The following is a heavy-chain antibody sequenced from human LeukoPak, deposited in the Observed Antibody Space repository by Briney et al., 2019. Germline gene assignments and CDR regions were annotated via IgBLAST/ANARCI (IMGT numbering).Heavy chain of an antibody. Sequence: GGSLRLSCAASGFTFSSYWMSWVRQAPGKGLEWVANIKQDGSEKYYLDSVKGRFTISRDNAKNSLYLQMNSLRAEDTAVYYCAELGITMIGGVWGKGTTVTISS. J-gene: IGHJ6*04. CDR1: GFTFSSYW. CDR3: AELGITMIGGV. V-gene: IGHV3-7*01. D-gene: IGHD3-10*02. CDR2: IKQDGSEK.